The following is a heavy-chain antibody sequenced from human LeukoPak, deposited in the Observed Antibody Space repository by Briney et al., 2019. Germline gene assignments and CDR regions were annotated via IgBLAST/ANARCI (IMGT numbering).Heavy chain of an antibody. D-gene: IGHD1-7*01. J-gene: IGHJ4*02. CDR2: MSYEGASQ. Sequence: GGSLRLSCAASGFAFSDYGMHGVRQAPGKGLEWVAFMSYEGASQYYADSVKGRFTISRDTSKNTLNLQMSSLRTEDTAVYYCAKDRRTETLDYWGQGTLVTVSS. V-gene: IGHV3-30*18. CDR3: AKDRRTETLDY. CDR1: GFAFSDYG.